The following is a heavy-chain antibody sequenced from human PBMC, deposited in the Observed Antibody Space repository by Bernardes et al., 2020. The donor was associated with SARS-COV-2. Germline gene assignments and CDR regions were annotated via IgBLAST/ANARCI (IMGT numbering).Heavy chain of an antibody. Sequence: GGSLRLSCAASGFTFSDYYMSWIRQAPGKGLEWVSYISSSSSYTNYADSVKGRFTISRDNAKNSLYLQMNSLRAEDTAVYYCARDVVVAATHYYGMDVWGQGTTVTVSS. V-gene: IGHV3-11*06. D-gene: IGHD2-15*01. CDR3: ARDVVVAATHYYGMDV. CDR2: ISSSSSYT. J-gene: IGHJ6*02. CDR1: GFTFSDYY.